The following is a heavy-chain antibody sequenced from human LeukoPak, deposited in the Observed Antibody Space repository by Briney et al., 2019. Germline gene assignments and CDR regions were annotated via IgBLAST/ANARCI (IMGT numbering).Heavy chain of an antibody. Sequence: GGSLRLSCAASGFTFSSYWMHWVRQAPGKGLEWVSGISGSGSSTYHADSVKGRFTISRDNSRNTLYLQMNSLRAEDTAVYFCALYCSGGSCSSMGGTFDIWGLGTMVTVSS. CDR3: ALYCSGGSCSSMGGTFDI. J-gene: IGHJ3*02. CDR2: ISGSGSST. V-gene: IGHV3-23*01. D-gene: IGHD2-15*01. CDR1: GFTFSSYW.